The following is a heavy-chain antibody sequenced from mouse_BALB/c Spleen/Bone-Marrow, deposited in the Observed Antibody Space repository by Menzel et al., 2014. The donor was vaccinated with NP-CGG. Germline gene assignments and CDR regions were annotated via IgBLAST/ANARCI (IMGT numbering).Heavy chain of an antibody. CDR2: IDPANGNT. CDR1: GFNIKDTY. CDR3: ARLITTDY. D-gene: IGHD2-4*01. V-gene: IGHV14-3*02. Sequence: EVQLQQSGAELVKLGASVKLSCTAPGFNIKDTYMHWVKQRPEQGLEWIGRIDPANGNTKYDPKFQGKATITADTSSNTAYLQLSSLTSEDTAVYYCARLITTDYWGQGTTLTVSS. J-gene: IGHJ2*01.